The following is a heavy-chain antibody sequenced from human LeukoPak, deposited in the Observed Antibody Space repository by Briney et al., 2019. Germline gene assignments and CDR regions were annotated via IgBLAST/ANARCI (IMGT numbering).Heavy chain of an antibody. J-gene: IGHJ4*02. V-gene: IGHV5-51*01. CDR3: ASSTAVTTHYFDF. CDR2: IYPDDSDV. CDR1: GYSFNSHW. D-gene: IGHD4-17*01. Sequence: GESLKISCKGSGYSFNSHWLAWVRQMPGKGLEWMGIIYPDDSDVRYSPSFQGQVTISADKSIKTAYLQWSSLKASDTAMYYCASSTAVTTHYFDFWGQGTLVTVSS.